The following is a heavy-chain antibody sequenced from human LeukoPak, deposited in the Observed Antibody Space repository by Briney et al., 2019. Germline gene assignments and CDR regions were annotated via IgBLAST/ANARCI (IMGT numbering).Heavy chain of an antibody. CDR2: ISQDGSET. CDR1: GFTFNSFF. Sequence: GGSLRLSCAASGFTFNSFFLSWVRLTPGRELEWLACISQDGSETFYMDSVRGRFTISRDNTKNSLYLQMDSLRAEDTAVYFCVRDLGHSRHYFEYWGQGALVTVSS. D-gene: IGHD7-27*01. J-gene: IGHJ4*02. V-gene: IGHV3-7*01. CDR3: VRDLGHSRHYFEY.